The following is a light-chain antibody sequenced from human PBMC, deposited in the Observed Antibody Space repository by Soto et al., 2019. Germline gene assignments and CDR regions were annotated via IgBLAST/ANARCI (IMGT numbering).Light chain of an antibody. CDR1: RSNIGSNS. CDR3: AAWDDSLNGRYV. CDR2: SNN. Sequence: SVLTKPPSASGTPGQRVTISCSGDRSNIGSNSVNWYQQLPGTAPKLLIYSNNQRPSGVPDRFSGSKSGTSASLAISGLQSEDEADYYCAAWDDSLNGRYVFGTGTKVTVL. J-gene: IGLJ1*01. V-gene: IGLV1-44*01.